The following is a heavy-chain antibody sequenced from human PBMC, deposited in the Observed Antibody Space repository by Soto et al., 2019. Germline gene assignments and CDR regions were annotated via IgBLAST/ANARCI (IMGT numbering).Heavy chain of an antibody. CDR2: IWYDGSNK. Sequence: QVQLVESGGGVVQPGRSLRLSCAASGFTFSNYGMHWVRQAPGKGLEWVAVIWYDGSNKYYADSVKGRFTISRDNSKNTLYLQMHSLRAEDTAVYYCGYGSDHSADYWGQGTLVTVSS. CDR1: GFTFSNYG. D-gene: IGHD3-10*01. CDR3: GYGSDHSADY. V-gene: IGHV3-33*01. J-gene: IGHJ4*02.